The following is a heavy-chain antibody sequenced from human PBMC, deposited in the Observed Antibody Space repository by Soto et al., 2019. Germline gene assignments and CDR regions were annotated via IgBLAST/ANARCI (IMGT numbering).Heavy chain of an antibody. CDR3: ARNGCSSTTCYNSEAPYHSMDV. D-gene: IGHD2-2*02. V-gene: IGHV4-31*03. J-gene: IGHJ6*02. CDR1: GGSIRSGSYY. Sequence: QVQLQESGPGLMKPSQTLSLTCSVSGGSIRSGSYYWSWIRQHPGKALEWIGYIFHSGSTYYTPSLKSRATMSVDMSKNQCSLKLNSVTAADTAVYYCARNGCSSTTCYNSEAPYHSMDVWGRGTTVTVSS. CDR2: IFHSGST.